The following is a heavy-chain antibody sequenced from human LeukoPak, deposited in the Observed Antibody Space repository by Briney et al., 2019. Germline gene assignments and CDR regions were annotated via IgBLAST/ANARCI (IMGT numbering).Heavy chain of an antibody. CDR1: GGTFSSYA. Sequence: SVKVSCKASGGTFSSYAISWVRQAPGQGLEWMGGIIPIFGTANYAQKFQGGVTITADESTSTAYMELSSLRSEDTAVYYCATWDYYDSSGYYSGAFDIWGQGTMVTVSS. J-gene: IGHJ3*02. CDR2: IIPIFGTA. V-gene: IGHV1-69*13. CDR3: ATWDYYDSSGYYSGAFDI. D-gene: IGHD3-22*01.